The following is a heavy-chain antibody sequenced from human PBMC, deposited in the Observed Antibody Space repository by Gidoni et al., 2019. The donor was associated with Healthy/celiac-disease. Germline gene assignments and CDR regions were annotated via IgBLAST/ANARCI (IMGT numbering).Heavy chain of an antibody. J-gene: IGHJ4*02. CDR1: GFTFSSSG. CDR3: AREGDYYDSSGYYYRVFDY. D-gene: IGHD3-22*01. Sequence: QVQLVESGGGVVQPGRSLRLSCAASGFTFSSSGMPWVRQAPGKGLEWVAVIWYDGSNKYYADSVKGRFTISRDNSKNTLYLQMNSLRAEDTAVYYCAREGDYYDSSGYYYRVFDYWGQGTLVTVSS. CDR2: IWYDGSNK. V-gene: IGHV3-33*01.